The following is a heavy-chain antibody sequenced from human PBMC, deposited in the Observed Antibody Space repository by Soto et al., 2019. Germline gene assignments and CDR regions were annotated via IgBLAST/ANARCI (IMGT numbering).Heavy chain of an antibody. CDR3: ARGGYYGSGSYYKT. J-gene: IGHJ5*02. CDR1: GGSISSYY. D-gene: IGHD3-10*01. CDR2: IYYSGST. V-gene: IGHV4-59*01. Sequence: QVQLQESGPGLVKPSETLSLTCTVSGGSISSYYWSWIRQPPGKGLEWIGYIYYSGSTNYNPSLTSRVTIAVDTSKNQFSLKLSSVTAADTAVYYCARGGYYGSGSYYKTWGQGTLVTVSS.